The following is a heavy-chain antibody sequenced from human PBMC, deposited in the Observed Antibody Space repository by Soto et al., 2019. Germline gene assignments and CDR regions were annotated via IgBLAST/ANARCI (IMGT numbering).Heavy chain of an antibody. J-gene: IGHJ4*02. CDR3: ARDRRVKDSRDVILVGLDY. V-gene: IGHV4-59*01. Sequence: VHLLESGGGLVQPGGSLRLSCAASGFSFSRYAMIWVRQAPGKGLEWIGYIYYSGSTNYNPSLKSRVTISVDTSKNQFSLKLSSVTAADTAVYYCARDRRVKDSRDVILVGLDYWGQGTLVTVSS. CDR2: IYYSGST. CDR1: GFSFSRYA. D-gene: IGHD3-22*01.